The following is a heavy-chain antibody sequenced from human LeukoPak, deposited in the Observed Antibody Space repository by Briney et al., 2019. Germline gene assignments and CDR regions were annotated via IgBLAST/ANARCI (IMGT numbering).Heavy chain of an antibody. CDR3: ARDRVPCFYGSGISHHLPS. CDR2: IYRSGTT. CDR1: GGSISSGDYY. J-gene: IGHJ5*02. Sequence: PSQTLSLTCSVSGGSISSGDYYWSWIRQPPGKGLEWIGYIYRSGTTYYNPSLESRVTISVDTSRNQFSLELTSVTAADTAVYYCARDRVPCFYGSGISHHLPSWGQGTLVTVSS. V-gene: IGHV4-30-4*01. D-gene: IGHD3-10*01.